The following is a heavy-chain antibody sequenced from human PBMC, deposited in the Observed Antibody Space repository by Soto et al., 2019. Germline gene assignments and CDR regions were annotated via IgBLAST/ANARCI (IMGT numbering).Heavy chain of an antibody. CDR3: ARPNPDLISQYYDSSGYYFDY. Sequence: PGESLNISCNASGYIFTTYWIGWVRQMPGKGLEWMGIIYPGDSDTTYSPSFQGQVTISADKSISTAYLQWSSLKASDTAMYYCARPNPDLISQYYDSSGYYFDYWGQGTLVTVSS. V-gene: IGHV5-51*01. CDR1: GYIFTTYW. J-gene: IGHJ4*02. D-gene: IGHD3-22*01. CDR2: IYPGDSDT.